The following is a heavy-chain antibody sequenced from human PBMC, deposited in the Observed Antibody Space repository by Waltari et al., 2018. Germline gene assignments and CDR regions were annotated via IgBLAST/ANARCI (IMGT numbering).Heavy chain of an antibody. CDR2: MKTDGSST. CDR1: GFTFSSYW. Sequence: EVQLVESGGGLVQPGGSLRLSCAASGFTFSSYWMHWVRQVPGKGLVGVSRMKTDGSSTNYADTVKGRFTISRDNAKNTLYLQMNSLRAEDTAVYYCARGPPDAMDGWFDPWGQGTLVTVSS. D-gene: IGHD2-2*01. CDR3: ARGPPDAMDGWFDP. J-gene: IGHJ5*02. V-gene: IGHV3-74*01.